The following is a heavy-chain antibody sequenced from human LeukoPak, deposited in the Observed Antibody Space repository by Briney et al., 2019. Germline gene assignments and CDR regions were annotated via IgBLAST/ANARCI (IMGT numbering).Heavy chain of an antibody. V-gene: IGHV3-11*01. CDR2: ISHSGMTI. CDR1: GFSFGDDF. D-gene: IGHD3-9*01. CDR3: ARGKTGHQSYYYYYMDV. Sequence: GGSLRLSCAASGFSFGDDFMTWIRQAPGKGLEWISSISHSGMTIYYADSVRGRFTISRDNAKNSLFLQMNNLRVEDTAVYYCARGKTGHQSYYYYYMDVWGKGTTVIVSS. J-gene: IGHJ6*03.